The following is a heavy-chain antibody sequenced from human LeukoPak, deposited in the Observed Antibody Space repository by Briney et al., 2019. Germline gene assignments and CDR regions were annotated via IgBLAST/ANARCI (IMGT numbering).Heavy chain of an antibody. J-gene: IGHJ6*04. CDR3: AKSRLVAVVAAYMDV. CDR2: ISYDASNK. Sequence: GGSLRLSCAASGFTFSSYAMHWVRQAPGKGLEWVTIISYDASNKYYADSVKGRFTISRDNSKNTLYLQLDSLRPEDTAVYYCAKSRLVAVVAAYMDVWGKGTTITVSS. V-gene: IGHV3-30*18. CDR1: GFTFSSYA. D-gene: IGHD2-15*01.